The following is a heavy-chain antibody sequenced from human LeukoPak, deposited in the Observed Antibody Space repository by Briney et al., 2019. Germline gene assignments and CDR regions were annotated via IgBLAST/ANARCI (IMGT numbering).Heavy chain of an antibody. CDR3: ARGLPPDIVVVPAALTDYYYYYGMDV. CDR2: IIPIFGTA. CDR1: GGTFSSYA. Sequence: GASVTVSCKASGGTFSSYAISWVRQAPGQGLEWMGGIIPIFGTANYAQKFQGRVTITADESTSTAYMELSSLRSEDTAVYHCARGLPPDIVVVPAALTDYYYYYGMDVWGQGTTVTVSS. D-gene: IGHD2-2*01. V-gene: IGHV1-69*13. J-gene: IGHJ6*02.